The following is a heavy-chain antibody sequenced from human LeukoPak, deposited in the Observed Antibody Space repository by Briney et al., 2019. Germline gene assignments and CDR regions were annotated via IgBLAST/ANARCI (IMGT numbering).Heavy chain of an antibody. CDR2: ISSSSSYI. V-gene: IGHV3-21*04. CDR3: AKGGIAVAGTWVDY. J-gene: IGHJ4*02. D-gene: IGHD6-19*01. Sequence: GGSLRLSCAASGFTFSSYSMNWVRQAPGKGLEWVSSISSSSSYIYYADSVKGRFTISRDNAKNSLYLQMNSLRAEDTALYYCAKGGIAVAGTWVDYWGQGTLVTVSS. CDR1: GFTFSSYS.